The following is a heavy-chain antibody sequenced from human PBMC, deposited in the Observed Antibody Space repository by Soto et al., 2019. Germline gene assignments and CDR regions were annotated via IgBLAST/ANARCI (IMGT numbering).Heavy chain of an antibody. D-gene: IGHD3-22*01. CDR2: IIPIFGTA. V-gene: IGHV1-69*13. J-gene: IGHJ4*02. Sequence: SVKVSCKASGGTFSSYAISWVRQAPGQGLEWMGGIIPIFGTANYAQKFQGRVTITADESTSTAYMELSSLRSEDTAVYYCAREDSSGYYYNTPAPYFDYWGQGTLVTVSS. CDR1: GGTFSSYA. CDR3: AREDSSGYYYNTPAPYFDY.